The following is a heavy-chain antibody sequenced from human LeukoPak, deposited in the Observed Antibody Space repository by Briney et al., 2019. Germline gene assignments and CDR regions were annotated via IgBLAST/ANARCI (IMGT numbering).Heavy chain of an antibody. CDR2: IYHTGFT. CDR3: ARDQRCSRYDGGCDQWYFDL. Sequence: PSETLSLTCTFSGGSISGYYWSWLRQPPGKGLERIGYIYHTGFTDYNPSLRSRLTISIDTSRNQFSLKLTSATAADTAVYYCARDQRCSRYDGGCDQWYFDLWGRGTLVTVSS. D-gene: IGHD5-12*01. CDR1: GGSISGYY. J-gene: IGHJ2*01. V-gene: IGHV4-59*01.